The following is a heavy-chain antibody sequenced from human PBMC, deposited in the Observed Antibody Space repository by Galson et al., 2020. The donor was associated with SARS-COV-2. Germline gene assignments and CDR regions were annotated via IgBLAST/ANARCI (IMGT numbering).Heavy chain of an antibody. CDR2: IWYDGSNK. J-gene: IGHJ4*01. V-gene: IGHV3-33*01. Sequence: QLGESLKISCAASGFTFSSYGMHWVRQAPGKGLEWVAVIWYDGSNKYYADSVKGRFTISRDNSKNTLYLQMNSLRAEDTAVYYCAREGVATTLTFDYWGQEPWSPSPQ. D-gene: IGHD5-12*01. CDR1: GFTFSSYG. CDR3: AREGVATTLTFDY.